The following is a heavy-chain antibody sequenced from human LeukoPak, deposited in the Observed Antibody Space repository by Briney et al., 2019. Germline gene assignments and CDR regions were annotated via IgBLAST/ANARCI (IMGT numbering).Heavy chain of an antibody. Sequence: SGPTLVNPTQTLTLTCTFSGFSLSASGVGVGWIRQPPGKALEWLALIYWDDDKRYSPSLKSRLTITKDTSKNQVVLTMTNMDPVDIATYYCAHMSTVVRGVTYYFNYWGQGTLVTVSS. CDR2: IYWDDDK. CDR3: AHMSTVVRGVTYYFNY. D-gene: IGHD3-10*01. J-gene: IGHJ4*02. V-gene: IGHV2-5*02. CDR1: GFSLSASGVG.